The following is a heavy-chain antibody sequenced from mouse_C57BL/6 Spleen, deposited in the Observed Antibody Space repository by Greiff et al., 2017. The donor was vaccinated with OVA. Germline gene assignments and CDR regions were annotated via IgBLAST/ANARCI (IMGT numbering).Heavy chain of an antibody. V-gene: IGHV1-52*01. D-gene: IGHD1-1*01. J-gene: IGHJ2*01. CDR3: VREGDIYYGSSYGY. Sequence: VQLQQPGAELVRPGSSVKLSCKASGYTFTSYWMHWVKQRPIQGLEWIGNIDPSDSETHYNQKFKDKATLTVDKSSSTAYMQLSSLTSEDSAVYYCVREGDIYYGSSYGYWGQGTTLTVSS. CDR2: IDPSDSET. CDR1: GYTFTSYW.